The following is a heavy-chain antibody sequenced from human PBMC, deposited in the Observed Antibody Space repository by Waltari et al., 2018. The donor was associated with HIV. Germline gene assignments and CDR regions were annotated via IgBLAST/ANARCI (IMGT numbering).Heavy chain of an antibody. CDR3: ASASRDTAMGAFDI. J-gene: IGHJ3*02. CDR1: GGTFSNSA. D-gene: IGHD5-18*01. V-gene: IGHV1-69*01. CDR2: IIPIFGSP. Sequence: QVQPVQSGAAVKKPGSSVKVSCKASGGTFSNSALNWVRQAPGQGLEWMGGIIPIFGSPNYAQKFQGRVTITADESTSTVYMKLSSLRSEDTAVYYCASASRDTAMGAFDIWGQGTMVTVSS.